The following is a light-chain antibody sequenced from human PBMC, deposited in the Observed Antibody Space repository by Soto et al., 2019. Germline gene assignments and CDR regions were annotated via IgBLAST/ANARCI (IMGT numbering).Light chain of an antibody. V-gene: IGKV3-11*01. CDR1: QSVRSY. J-gene: IGKJ2*01. Sequence: EIVLTQSTATLSLSPRERAPLXCRASQSVRSYLAWYQQKPGQAPRLLIYDASYRAPGIPARFSGSGSGTDFTLTISSLQPEDFAVYYCQQRSNWPYTFGQGTKVDIK. CDR3: QQRSNWPYT. CDR2: DAS.